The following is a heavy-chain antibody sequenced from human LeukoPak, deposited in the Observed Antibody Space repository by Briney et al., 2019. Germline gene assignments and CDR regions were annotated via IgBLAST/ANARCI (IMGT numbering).Heavy chain of an antibody. D-gene: IGHD5-18*01. CDR3: ARLQSDSHSTFDY. Sequence: GESLKISCKGSGYNFTNYWIGWVRQMPGKGLEWMGIIHPDDSDTRFSPSFQGQVTISADKSITTVYLQWSSLKASDTATFYCARLQSDSHSTFDYWGQGTLVTVSS. J-gene: IGHJ4*02. CDR1: GYNFTNYW. CDR2: IHPDDSDT. V-gene: IGHV5-51*01.